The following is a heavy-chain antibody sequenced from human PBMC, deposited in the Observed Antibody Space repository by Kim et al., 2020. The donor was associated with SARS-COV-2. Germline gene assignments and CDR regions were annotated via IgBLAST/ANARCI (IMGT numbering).Heavy chain of an antibody. CDR2: INPDGRST. CDR1: GFTFSDYW. D-gene: IGHD6-19*01. J-gene: IGHJ4*02. Sequence: GGSLRLSCAASGFTFSDYWMHWVRQDPGKGLVWVSRINPDGRSTTYADSVRGRFTISRDNAGNTLDLQMVSLRAEDTAVYYCARGSNGWDGIDYWGQGIQVTVST. V-gene: IGHV3-74*01. CDR3: ARGSNGWDGIDY.